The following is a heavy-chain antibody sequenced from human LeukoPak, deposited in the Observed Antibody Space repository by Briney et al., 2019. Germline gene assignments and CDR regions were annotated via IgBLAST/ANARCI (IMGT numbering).Heavy chain of an antibody. V-gene: IGHV4-4*07. Sequence: SETLSLTCTVSGGSISSYYWSWIRQPAGEGLEWIGRIYTSGSTNYNPSLKSRVTISVDTSKNQFSLKLSSVTAADTAVYYCARVVASIAARPTYFDYWGQGTLVTVSS. CDR3: ARVVASIAARPTYFDY. J-gene: IGHJ4*02. CDR1: GGSISSYY. D-gene: IGHD6-6*01. CDR2: IYTSGST.